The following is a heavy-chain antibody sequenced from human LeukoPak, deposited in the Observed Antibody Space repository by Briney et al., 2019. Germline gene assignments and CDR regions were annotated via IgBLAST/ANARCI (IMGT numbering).Heavy chain of an antibody. CDR3: ARDYGSQHPIDY. Sequence: ASVKVSCKASGYTFTGYYMHLVRQAPGQGLEWMGWINPNSGGTNYAQKFQGRVTMTRDTSISTAYMELSRLRSDDTAVYYCARDYGSQHPIDYWRQGSLVTVSS. J-gene: IGHJ4*02. CDR1: GYTFTGYY. CDR2: INPNSGGT. V-gene: IGHV1-2*02. D-gene: IGHD1-1*01.